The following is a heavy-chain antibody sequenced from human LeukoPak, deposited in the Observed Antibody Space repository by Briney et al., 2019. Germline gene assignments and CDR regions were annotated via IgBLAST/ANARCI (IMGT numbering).Heavy chain of an antibody. J-gene: IGHJ4*02. CDR1: GGTLSSFY. D-gene: IGHD3-10*01. V-gene: IGHV4-59*01. CDR2: IYYSGST. Sequence: SETLSLTCTVSGGTLSSFYWSWIRQPPGKGLEWIGYIYYSGSTNYNPSLKSRVTISVDTSKNQFSLRLSSVTAADTAVYYCARLGYYGSGSYPDYWGQGTLVTVSS. CDR3: ARLGYYGSGSYPDY.